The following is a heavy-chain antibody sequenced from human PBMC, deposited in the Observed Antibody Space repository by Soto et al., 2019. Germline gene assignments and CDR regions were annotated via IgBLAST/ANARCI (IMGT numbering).Heavy chain of an antibody. Sequence: EVQLLESGGGLEQHGGSLRLSCTVSGVTFSNYAMNWVRQAPGKGLEWVSSLSGSGGTTYYADSVKGRFIISRDNSKNTLYLLMNSLRAEDTALYYCAKQRADYGSGADTFYFDSWGQGALATVSS. CDR1: GVTFSNYA. V-gene: IGHV3-23*01. CDR3: AKQRADYGSGADTFYFDS. CDR2: LSGSGGTT. D-gene: IGHD3-10*01. J-gene: IGHJ4*02.